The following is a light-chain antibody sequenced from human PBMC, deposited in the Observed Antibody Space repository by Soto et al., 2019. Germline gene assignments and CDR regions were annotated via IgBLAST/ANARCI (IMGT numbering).Light chain of an antibody. Sequence: DSQMTQSPSSLSASVGDRVTITCRASQIINTWLAGYQQKPGKAPKLLIYRASNLVNGVPSRFSGSGSGTEFTLTISSLQPDDFSIYYCQQCVTYSGTFGPGTKVDL. V-gene: IGKV1-5*03. CDR1: QIINTW. CDR3: QQCVTYSGT. CDR2: RAS. J-gene: IGKJ3*01.